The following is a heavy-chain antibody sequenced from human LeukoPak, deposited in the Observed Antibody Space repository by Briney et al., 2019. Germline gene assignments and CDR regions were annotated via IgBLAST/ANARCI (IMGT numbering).Heavy chain of an antibody. D-gene: IGHD1-26*01. J-gene: IGHJ3*01. CDR1: AFSFSDYW. CDR3: TREAKVGAPTDGFDV. Sequence: PGGSLRLSCVASAFSFSDYWMHWVRQAPGKGLVWVSRINTDGTSLKYADSVEGRFITSRDNAKNMLYLDMKSLRSEDTAVYYCTREAKVGAPTDGFDVWGQGTMTTVSS. V-gene: IGHV3-74*03. CDR2: INTDGTSL.